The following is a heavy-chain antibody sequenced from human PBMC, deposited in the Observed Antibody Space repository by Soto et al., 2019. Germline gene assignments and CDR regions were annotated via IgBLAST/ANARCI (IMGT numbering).Heavy chain of an antibody. CDR1: GFTFISYG. D-gene: IGHD1-26*01. CDR3: AKDRVTVGAAYHFDH. J-gene: IGHJ4*02. V-gene: IGHV3-30*18. CDR2: ISYDGSNK. Sequence: GGSLRLSCAASGFTFISYGMHWVRQAPGKGLEWVAVISYDGSNKYYADSVKGRFTISRDNSKNTLYLQMNSLRAEDMAVYYCAKDRVTVGAAYHFDHWGQGTLVTVSS.